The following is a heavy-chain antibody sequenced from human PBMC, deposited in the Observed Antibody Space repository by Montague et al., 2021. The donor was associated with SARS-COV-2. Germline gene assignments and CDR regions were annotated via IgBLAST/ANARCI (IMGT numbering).Heavy chain of an antibody. V-gene: IGHV4-4*02. CDR1: GGSISSSHW. Sequence: SETLSLTCAVSGGSISSSHWFTWVRQPPGKGLEWIGDIYDSETINYNPSLKRRVTISVDTSKNQFSLKLSSVTAADTAVYYCARGRRRYNWRDETSYYYGMDVWGQGTTVTVSS. CDR3: ARGRRRYNWRDETSYYYGMDV. J-gene: IGHJ6*02. D-gene: IGHD1-20*01. CDR2: IYDSETI.